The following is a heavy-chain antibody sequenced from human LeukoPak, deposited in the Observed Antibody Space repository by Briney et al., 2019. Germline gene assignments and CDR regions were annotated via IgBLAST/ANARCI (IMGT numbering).Heavy chain of an antibody. CDR2: ISAYNGNT. CDR3: ARGPNYESRAKDPFSFDS. D-gene: IGHD3-22*01. V-gene: IGHV1-18*01. J-gene: IGHJ4*02. CDR1: GYTFTSYD. Sequence: GASVKVSCKASGYTFTSYDINWVRQAPGQGLEWMGWISAYNGNTNYAQKLQGRVVMTTDSSTSTAYMELRSLRSDDPAVYYGARGPNYESRAKDPFSFDSWGQGTLVTVSS.